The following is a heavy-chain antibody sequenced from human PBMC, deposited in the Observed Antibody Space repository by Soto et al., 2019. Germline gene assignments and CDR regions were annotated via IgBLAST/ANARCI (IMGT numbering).Heavy chain of an antibody. CDR2: ISSSGSSI. CDR1: GFPFSSYE. J-gene: IGHJ4*02. Sequence: EVQLVESGGGLVQPGGSLRLSCAGSGFPFSSYEMNWVRQAPGKGLECISYISSSGSSIYYADSVKGRFTISRDNAKESLYLQRNRLRAEDTAVYYCASSYFYGSGTYYKGLGYWGQGTLVTVSS. D-gene: IGHD3-10*01. V-gene: IGHV3-48*03. CDR3: ASSYFYGSGTYYKGLGY.